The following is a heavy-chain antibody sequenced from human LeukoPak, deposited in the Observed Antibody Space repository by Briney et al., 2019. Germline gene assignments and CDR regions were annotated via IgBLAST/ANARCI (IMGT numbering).Heavy chain of an antibody. CDR3: AKDLDYTTYGYYFDY. CDR1: GGSISSYY. CDR2: IYYSGST. D-gene: IGHD4-11*01. J-gene: IGHJ4*02. V-gene: IGHV4-59*01. Sequence: SETLSLTCTVSGGSISSYYWSWIRQPPGKGLEWIGYIYYSGSTKYNPSLKSRVTISVDASKTQFSLKLNSVTAADTAVYYCAKDLDYTTYGYYFDYWGQGTLVTVSS.